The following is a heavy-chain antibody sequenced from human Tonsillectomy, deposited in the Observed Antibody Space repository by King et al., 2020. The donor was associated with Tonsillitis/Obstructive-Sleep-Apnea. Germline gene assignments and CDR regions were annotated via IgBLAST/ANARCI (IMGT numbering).Heavy chain of an antibody. D-gene: IGHD3-10*01. Sequence: QLQESGPGLVKPSQTLSLTCTVSGGSISSGNFYCNWIRQHPGKGLEWIGYIYYSGSTYYNPSLKSRITISVDTSKNQFSLKLSSVTAADTAVYYCARGRGFPPAFDYWGQGTLVTGSS. CDR1: GGSISSGNFY. CDR2: IYYSGST. J-gene: IGHJ4*02. V-gene: IGHV4-31*03. CDR3: ARGRGFPPAFDY.